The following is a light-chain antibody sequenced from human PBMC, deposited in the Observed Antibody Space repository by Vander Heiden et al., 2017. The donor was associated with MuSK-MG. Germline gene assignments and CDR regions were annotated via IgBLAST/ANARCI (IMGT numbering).Light chain of an antibody. V-gene: IGKV3-11*01. J-gene: IGKJ4*01. CDR1: QSVSRY. CDR2: DAS. CDR3: QQRSNWHT. Sequence: EIVLTPSPATLSLSPGARATLSCRASQSVSRYLAWYQQKPGQAPRLLIYDASNSATGSPARFSGSGSGTDFTLTISSLEPEDFAVYYCQQRSNWHTFGGGTKVEIK.